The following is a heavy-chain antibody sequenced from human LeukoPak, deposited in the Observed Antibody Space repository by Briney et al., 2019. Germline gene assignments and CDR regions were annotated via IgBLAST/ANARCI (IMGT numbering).Heavy chain of an antibody. V-gene: IGHV5-51*01. CDR1: GYSFTSYW. CDR3: ARVIWFGELFGWFDP. D-gene: IGHD3-10*01. J-gene: IGHJ5*02. CDR2: IYPGDSDT. Sequence: GESLKISCKGSGYSFTSYWIGWVRQMPGKGLEWMGIIYPGDSDTRYSPSFQGQVTISADKSISTAYLQWSSLKASDTAMYYCARVIWFGELFGWFDPWGQGTLVTVSS.